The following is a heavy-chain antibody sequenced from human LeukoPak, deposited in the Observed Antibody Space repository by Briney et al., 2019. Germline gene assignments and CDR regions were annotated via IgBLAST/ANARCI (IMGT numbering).Heavy chain of an antibody. CDR1: GYILTELS. J-gene: IGHJ6*02. V-gene: IGHV1-24*01. CDR2: FDPEDGET. CDR3: ATERAMTNGMDV. Sequence: ASVKVSCKVSGYILTELSMHWVRQAPGKGLEWMGGFDPEDGETIYAQKFQGRVTMTEDTSTDTAYVELSSLRSEDTAVYYCATERAMTNGMDVWGQGTTVTVSS.